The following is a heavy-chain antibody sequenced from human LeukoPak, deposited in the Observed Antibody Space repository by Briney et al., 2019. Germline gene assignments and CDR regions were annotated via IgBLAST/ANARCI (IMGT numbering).Heavy chain of an antibody. CDR3: ARGYLSSGWHRLGY. CDR2: IWYDGSNK. D-gene: IGHD6-19*01. CDR1: GFIFSSYG. J-gene: IGHJ4*02. Sequence: GGSLRLSCAASGFIFSSYGMHWVRQAPGKGLEWVAVIWYDGSNKYYADSVKGRFTIPRDNSKNTLYLQMNSLRVEDTAVYYCARGYLSSGWHRLGYWGQGTLVTVSS. V-gene: IGHV3-33*01.